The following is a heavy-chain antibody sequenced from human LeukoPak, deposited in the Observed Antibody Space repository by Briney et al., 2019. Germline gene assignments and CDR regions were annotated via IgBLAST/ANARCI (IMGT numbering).Heavy chain of an antibody. Sequence: SETLSLTCTVSGGSISSSTYYWGWIRQPPGKGLEWIGSIYYSGSTYYNPSLKSRVTISVDTSKNQFSLKLSSVTAADTAVYYCAGGDYYYYYMDVWGKGTTVTVSS. D-gene: IGHD3-16*01. V-gene: IGHV4-39*07. CDR3: AGGDYYYYYMDV. CDR1: GGSISSSTYY. CDR2: IYYSGST. J-gene: IGHJ6*03.